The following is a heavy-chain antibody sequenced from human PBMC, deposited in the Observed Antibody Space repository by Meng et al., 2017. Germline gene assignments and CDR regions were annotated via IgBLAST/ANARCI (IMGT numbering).Heavy chain of an antibody. CDR2: ISGSGGST. CDR3: AKRGYYYDSSGYIPQYYFDY. V-gene: IGHV3-23*01. J-gene: IGHJ4*02. D-gene: IGHD3-22*01. CDR1: GFTFSSYA. Sequence: GESLKISCAASGFTFSSYAMSWVRQAPGKGLEWVSAISGSGGSTYYADSVKGRFTISRDNSKNTLYLQMNSLRAEDTAVYYCAKRGYYYDSSGYIPQYYFDYWGQGTLVTVYS.